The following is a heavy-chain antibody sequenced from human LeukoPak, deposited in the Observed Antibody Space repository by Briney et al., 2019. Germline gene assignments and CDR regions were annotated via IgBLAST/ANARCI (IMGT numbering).Heavy chain of an antibody. J-gene: IGHJ5*02. CDR1: GGSISSSNW. CDR2: IYHSGST. Sequence: SETLSLTCAVSGGSISSSNWWSWVRQPPGRGLEWIVEIYHSGSTNYNPSLKSRVTISVDKSKNQFSLKLSSVTAADTAAYYCARARANYGPRDNWFDPWGQGTLVTVSS. CDR3: ARARANYGPRDNWFDP. D-gene: IGHD4/OR15-4a*01. V-gene: IGHV4-4*02.